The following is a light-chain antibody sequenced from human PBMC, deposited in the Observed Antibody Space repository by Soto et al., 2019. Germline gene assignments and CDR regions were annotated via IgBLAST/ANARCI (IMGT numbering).Light chain of an antibody. CDR3: QQYNNWPRT. CDR1: QSVSSN. J-gene: IGKJ1*01. Sequence: EIVMTQSPATLSVSQGERATLSCRASQSVSSNLAWYQQKPGQAPRLLIYGASTSATGIPARFSGSVSGTEFTLTISSLQSEDFAVYYCQQYNNWPRTFGQGTKVEIK. V-gene: IGKV3-15*01. CDR2: GAS.